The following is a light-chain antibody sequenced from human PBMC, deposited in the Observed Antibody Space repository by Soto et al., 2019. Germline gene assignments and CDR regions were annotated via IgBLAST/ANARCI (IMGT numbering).Light chain of an antibody. V-gene: IGLV4-69*01. Sequence: QPVLTQSPSASASLGASVKLTCTLSSGHSSYAIAWHQQQPEKGPRYLMKLNSDGSHSEGDGIPDRFSGSSSGAERYLTISSLQSEDEADYYCQTWGTGPFVFGTGTKLTVL. CDR2: LNSDGSH. J-gene: IGLJ1*01. CDR3: QTWGTGPFV. CDR1: SGHSSYA.